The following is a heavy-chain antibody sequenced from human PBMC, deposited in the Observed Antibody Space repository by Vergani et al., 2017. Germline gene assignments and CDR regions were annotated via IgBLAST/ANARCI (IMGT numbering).Heavy chain of an antibody. J-gene: IGHJ4*02. CDR2: INNDGHT. CDR1: GESFSSFY. D-gene: IGHD2-8*02. V-gene: IGHV4-34*02. CDR3: AVRPRVDLVGGKIVTKRTFDY. Sequence: QVQLQQWGAGVVKPSGTLSLTCAVFGESFSSFYWSWIRQPPGKGLEWIGEINNDGHTNYNPSLESRVTVSRDTAMNQFSLNLIAVTAADTAMYYCAVRPRVDLVGGKIVTKRTFDYWSQGSLVTVSS.